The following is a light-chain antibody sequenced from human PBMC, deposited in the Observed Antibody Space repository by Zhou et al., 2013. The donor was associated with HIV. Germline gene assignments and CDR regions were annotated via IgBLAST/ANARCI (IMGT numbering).Light chain of an antibody. CDR3: QQYNNWPPT. CDR1: QNVSVD. Sequence: VVLTQSPGSLSLFPGERATLSCRASQNVSVDYLTWYQQKPGQAPRLLIYGASTRATGIPARFSGSGSGTEFTLTINSLQSEDFAVYYCQQYNNWPPTFGQGTKVEIK. V-gene: IGKV3-15*01. CDR2: GAS. J-gene: IGKJ1*01.